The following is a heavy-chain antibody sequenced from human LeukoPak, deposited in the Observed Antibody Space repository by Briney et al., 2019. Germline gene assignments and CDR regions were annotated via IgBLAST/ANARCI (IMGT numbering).Heavy chain of an antibody. CDR3: ARGRKYSSSWYGY. Sequence: PSETLSLTCTVSGGSISSSSYYWGWIRQPPGKGLEWIGSIYYSGSTYYNPSLKSRVTISVDTSKNQFSLKLSSVTAADTAVYYCARGRKYSSSWYGYWGQGTLVTVSS. J-gene: IGHJ4*02. CDR2: IYYSGST. V-gene: IGHV4-39*01. D-gene: IGHD6-13*01. CDR1: GGSISSSSYY.